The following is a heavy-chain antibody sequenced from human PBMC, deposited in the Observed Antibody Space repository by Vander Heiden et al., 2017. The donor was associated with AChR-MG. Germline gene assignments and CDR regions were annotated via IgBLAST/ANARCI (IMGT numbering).Heavy chain of an antibody. J-gene: IGHJ4*02. D-gene: IGHD3-10*01. CDR1: GGSLTNYC. CDR2: IYYTGST. CDR3: ARSEHPLMVRGVSFDY. V-gene: IGHV4-59*01. Sequence: QVQLQESGPGLVKPSETLSLMCTVSGGSLTNYCWSWIRQPPGKGLEWIGYIYYTGSTNYNPSLKSRVTISVDTSKSQFSLNLRSVNTADTAVYYCARSEHPLMVRGVSFDYWGQGTLVTVSS.